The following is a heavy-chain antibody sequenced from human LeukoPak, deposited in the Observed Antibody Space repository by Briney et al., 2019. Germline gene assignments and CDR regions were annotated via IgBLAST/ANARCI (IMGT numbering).Heavy chain of an antibody. V-gene: IGHV3-30-3*01. CDR3: ARDAQSETLDV. D-gene: IGHD1-14*01. CDR2: VSSDGTNK. J-gene: IGHJ3*01. Sequence: GGSLRLSCVGSGFIFSNHPMHWVRQAPGRGLGWVAVVSSDGTNKFHTDSVKGRFTISKDNFKNTLWLQMNSLRDEDTAMYYCARDAQSETLDVWGQGTMVTVS. CDR1: GFIFSNHP.